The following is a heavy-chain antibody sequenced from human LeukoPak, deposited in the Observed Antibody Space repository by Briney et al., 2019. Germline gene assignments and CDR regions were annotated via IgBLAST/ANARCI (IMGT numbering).Heavy chain of an antibody. V-gene: IGHV4-30-2*01. D-gene: IGHD2-8*02. CDR2: IYHSGST. CDR1: GGSISSGGYY. Sequence: SETLSLTCTVSGGSISSGGYYWSWIRQPPGKGLEWIGYIYHSGSTYYNPSLKSRVTISVDRSKNQFSLKLSSVTAADTAVYYCAREGLVLYGPYYYYYMDVWGKGTTVTVSS. J-gene: IGHJ6*03. CDR3: AREGLVLYGPYYYYYMDV.